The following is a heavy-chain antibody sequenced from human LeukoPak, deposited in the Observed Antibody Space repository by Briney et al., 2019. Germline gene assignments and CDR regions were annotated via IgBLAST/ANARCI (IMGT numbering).Heavy chain of an antibody. CDR2: IYHSGST. V-gene: IGHV4-30-2*01. Sequence: PSETLSLTCTVSGGSISSGGYYWSWIRQPPGKGLEWIGYIYHSGSTYYNPSLKSRVTISVDRSKNQFSLKLSSVTAADTAVYYCARDSTGIGAFDIWGQGTMVTVSS. D-gene: IGHD3-10*01. J-gene: IGHJ3*02. CDR1: GGSISSGGYY. CDR3: ARDSTGIGAFDI.